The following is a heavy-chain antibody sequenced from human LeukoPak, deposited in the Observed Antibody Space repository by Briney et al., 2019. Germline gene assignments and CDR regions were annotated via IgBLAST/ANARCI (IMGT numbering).Heavy chain of an antibody. J-gene: IGHJ6*04. CDR3: ARGEYCSSTSCYNYYGMDV. Sequence: SVKVPCKASGGTFSSYAISWVRQAPGQGLEWMGGIIPIFGTANYAQKFQGRVTITADESTSTAYMELSSLRSEDTAVYYCARGEYCSSTSCYNYYGMDVWGKGTTVTVSS. V-gene: IGHV1-69*13. CDR1: GGTFSSYA. D-gene: IGHD2-2*02. CDR2: IIPIFGTA.